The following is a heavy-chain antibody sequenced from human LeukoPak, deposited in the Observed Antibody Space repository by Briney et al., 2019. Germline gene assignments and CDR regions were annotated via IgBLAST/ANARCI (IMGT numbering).Heavy chain of an antibody. D-gene: IGHD1-26*01. CDR2: IYYRGST. V-gene: IGHV4-59*11. J-gene: IGHJ4*02. CDR3: ARRKLVGASPFDY. Sequence: SETLSLTCTFSGASISSHYWSWIRQPPGKGLEWIGYIYYRGSTNYNPSLKSRVTISVDTSKNQFSLKLSSVTAADTAVYYCARRKLVGASPFDYWGQETLVTVSS. CDR1: GASISSHY.